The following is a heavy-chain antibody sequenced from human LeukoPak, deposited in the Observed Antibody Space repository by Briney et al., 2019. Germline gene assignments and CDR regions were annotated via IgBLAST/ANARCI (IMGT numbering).Heavy chain of an antibody. Sequence: ASVKVSCKASGYTFTSYGISWVRQAPGQGLEWMGWISAYNGNTNYAQKLQGRVTMTTDTSTSTAYMELRSLRSDDTAVYYCARHGRDYYYDSSGYYRYYGMDVWGQGTTVTVSS. V-gene: IGHV1-18*01. CDR2: ISAYNGNT. CDR3: ARHGRDYYYDSSGYYRYYGMDV. CDR1: GYTFTSYG. D-gene: IGHD3-22*01. J-gene: IGHJ6*02.